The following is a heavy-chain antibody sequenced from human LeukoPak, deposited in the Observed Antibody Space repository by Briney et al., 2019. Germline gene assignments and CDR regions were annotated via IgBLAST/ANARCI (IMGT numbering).Heavy chain of an antibody. CDR3: AREPPESYYFDN. Sequence: ASVKVSCKAYGYTFSGFYVHWVRQAPGQGLEWMGIIKVSGGRTEYAQKFQGRVTVTRDMSTSTVYMELNNLRSEVTAVYYCAREPPESYYFDNWGQGTLVTVSS. CDR2: IKVSGGRT. V-gene: IGHV1-46*01. CDR1: GYTFSGFY. J-gene: IGHJ4*02.